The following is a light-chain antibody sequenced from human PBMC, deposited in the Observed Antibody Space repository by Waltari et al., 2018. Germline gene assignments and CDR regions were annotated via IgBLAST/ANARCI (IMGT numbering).Light chain of an antibody. Sequence: EIVMTQSPATLSVSPGERATLSCRASQSVRNYLAWYQQKRGQAPRLLIYDASNRATGIPARFSGSGSGTDFTLTISSLEPEDFAVYYCQQRSTWPLTFGGGTKVEIK. CDR3: QQRSTWPLT. CDR1: QSVRNY. V-gene: IGKV3-11*01. CDR2: DAS. J-gene: IGKJ4*01.